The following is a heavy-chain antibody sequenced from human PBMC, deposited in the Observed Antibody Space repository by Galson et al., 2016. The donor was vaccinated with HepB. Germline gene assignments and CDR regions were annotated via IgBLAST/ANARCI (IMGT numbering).Heavy chain of an antibody. CDR2: ISPYNGNT. CDR3: ARDQIVCGGDCLFSYSSDI. Sequence: SVKVSCKASGYTFFRFGINWVRQAPGQGLEWMGWISPYNGNTNYAPKFQGRVTMTTDTSTSTAYMELRSLRSDDTAVYYCARDQIVCGGDCLFSYSSDIWGQVTKVTVS. V-gene: IGHV1-18*01. CDR1: GYTFFRFG. D-gene: IGHD2-21*02. J-gene: IGHJ3*02.